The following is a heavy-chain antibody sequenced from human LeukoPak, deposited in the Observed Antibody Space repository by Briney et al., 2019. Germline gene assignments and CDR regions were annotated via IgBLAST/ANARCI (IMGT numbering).Heavy chain of an antibody. Sequence: GASVRLSCKASGYTFSSYGISWVRQAPGQGLEWMGWISAYNGNKNYAQKLQGRVTMTTDTSTNTAYMELRSLRSDDTAVYYCARDGVTMVRGVIINQIYYYYGMDVWGKGTAVTVSS. CDR3: ARDGVTMVRGVIINQIYYYYGMDV. J-gene: IGHJ6*04. CDR1: GYTFSSYG. CDR2: ISAYNGNK. V-gene: IGHV1-18*04. D-gene: IGHD3-10*01.